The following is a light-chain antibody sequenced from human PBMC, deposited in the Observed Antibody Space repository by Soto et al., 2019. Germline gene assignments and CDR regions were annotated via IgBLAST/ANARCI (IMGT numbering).Light chain of an antibody. J-gene: IGKJ4*01. CDR1: QVITNF. CDR3: QKYNSAPLT. CDR2: SAS. V-gene: IGKV1-27*01. Sequence: DVQMTHSPSSLSASVLDIVTITFRASQVITNFLAWYQQKPGKVPRLLIYSASTLQSGVPSRFSGSGSGTDFTLTISSLQPEDVATYYCQKYNSAPLTFGGGTKVDIK.